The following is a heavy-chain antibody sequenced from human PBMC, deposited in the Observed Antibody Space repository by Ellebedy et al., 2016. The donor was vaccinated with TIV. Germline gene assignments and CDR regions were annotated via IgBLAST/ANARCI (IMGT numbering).Heavy chain of an antibody. CDR3: ATAPLRPDYYFYYVDV. J-gene: IGHJ6*03. CDR2: FDPEDGEA. Sequence: AASVKVSCKVSGDTLTELSMLWVRQAPGKGLEWMGGFDPEDGEAIYAQKFQGRVTMTGDTSTDTAYMELSRLIYEDTAVYYCATAPLRPDYYFYYVDVWGKGTTVTVSS. V-gene: IGHV1-24*01. CDR1: GDTLTELS. D-gene: IGHD4-17*01.